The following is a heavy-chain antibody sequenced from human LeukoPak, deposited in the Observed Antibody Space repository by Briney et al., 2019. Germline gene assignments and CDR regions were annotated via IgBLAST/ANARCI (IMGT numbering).Heavy chain of an antibody. Sequence: GGSLRLSCAASGFTFTTYWMSWVRQSPGKGLEWLSYISGRSEAIYYADSVKGRVILSRDNSKNSLSLQMFRLRDEDTALYYCARGVENHFDSWGQGTLVLVSS. D-gene: IGHD1-14*01. V-gene: IGHV3-48*02. J-gene: IGHJ4*02. CDR1: GFTFTTYW. CDR3: ARGVENHFDS. CDR2: ISGRSEAI.